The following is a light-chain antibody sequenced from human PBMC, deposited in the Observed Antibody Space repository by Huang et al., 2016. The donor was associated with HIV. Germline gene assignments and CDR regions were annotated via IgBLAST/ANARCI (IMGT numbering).Light chain of an antibody. Sequence: EIVLTQSPGSLSLSPGERITLSCRASEPVNRISLNWYQQKPGQAPRRLMYGVSNRATGIPDRFSGSGSGSNFTLTISRLEPEDFAVYYCQQYSSSPPITFGQGTRLAIK. V-gene: IGKV3-20*01. J-gene: IGKJ5*01. CDR3: QQYSSSPPIT. CDR2: GVS. CDR1: EPVNRIS.